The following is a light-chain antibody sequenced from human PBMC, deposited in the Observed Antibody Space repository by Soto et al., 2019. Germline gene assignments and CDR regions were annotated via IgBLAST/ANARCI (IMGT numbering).Light chain of an antibody. Sequence: QSALAQPRSVSGSPGQSVTISCSGTSSDVGGYNSVSWYQQFPGKAPKLMIYDVTKRPSGVPDRFSGSKSGNTASLMISGLQAEDEADYYCSSYTSSSTLIFGGGTKLTVL. CDR3: SSYTSSSTLI. CDR1: SSDVGGYNS. V-gene: IGLV2-11*01. CDR2: DVT. J-gene: IGLJ2*01.